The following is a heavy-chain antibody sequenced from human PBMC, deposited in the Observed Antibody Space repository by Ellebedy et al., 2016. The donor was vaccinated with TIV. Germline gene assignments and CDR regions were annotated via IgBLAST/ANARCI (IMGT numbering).Heavy chain of an antibody. D-gene: IGHD1-26*01. Sequence: GESLKISXAASGFTFSSYTMNWVRQAPGKGLEWVSAISGSASNTYYADSVKGRVTISRDNSKNTLYLEMNSLRAEDTAVYYCAKGSWVLLSAFEYWGQGTLVTVSS. CDR1: GFTFSSYT. J-gene: IGHJ4*02. V-gene: IGHV3-23*01. CDR3: AKGSWVLLSAFEY. CDR2: ISGSASNT.